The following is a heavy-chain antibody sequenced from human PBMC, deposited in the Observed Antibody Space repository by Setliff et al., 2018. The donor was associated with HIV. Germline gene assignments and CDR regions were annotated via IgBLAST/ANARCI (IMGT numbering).Heavy chain of an antibody. CDR1: GFTFSSYA. CDR2: ISSNGGSI. V-gene: IGHV3-64D*09. D-gene: IGHD2-15*01. Sequence: GGSLRLSCSASGFTFSSYAMHWGRQAPGKGLEYVSAISSNGGSIYYADSVKGRFTISRDNSKNTLYLQMSSLRAEDTAVYYCVKARVDVDYYYYYYMDVWGKGTTVTVSS. CDR3: VKARVDVDYYYYYYMDV. J-gene: IGHJ6*03.